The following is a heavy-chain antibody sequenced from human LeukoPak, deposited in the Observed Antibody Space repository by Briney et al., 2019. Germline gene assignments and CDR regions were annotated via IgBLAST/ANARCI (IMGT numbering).Heavy chain of an antibody. D-gene: IGHD5-24*01. Sequence: GGSLRLSCAASGFTFSSYGMHWVRQAPGEGLEWGAVIWYDGSNKYYADSVKGRFTISRDNSKNTLYLQMNSLRAEDTAVYYCAREGPKDWMATISLDYWGQGTLVTVSS. V-gene: IGHV3-33*01. CDR1: GFTFSSYG. CDR3: AREGPKDWMATISLDY. J-gene: IGHJ4*02. CDR2: IWYDGSNK.